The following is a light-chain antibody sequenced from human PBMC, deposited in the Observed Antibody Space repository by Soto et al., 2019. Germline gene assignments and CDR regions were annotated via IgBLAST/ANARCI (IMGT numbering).Light chain of an antibody. V-gene: IGKV3-11*01. CDR3: QDRSNWPLFT. J-gene: IGKJ4*01. CDR2: DAF. Sequence: ENVLTQFPVTLSLSPGERATLSCRASHNAHTSLAWYRQKPGQAPRLLIYDAFKRAAGIPARFSGSGSGTDFTLTISSLEPEDSGIYYCQDRSNWPLFTFGGGTKVEIK. CDR1: HNAHTS.